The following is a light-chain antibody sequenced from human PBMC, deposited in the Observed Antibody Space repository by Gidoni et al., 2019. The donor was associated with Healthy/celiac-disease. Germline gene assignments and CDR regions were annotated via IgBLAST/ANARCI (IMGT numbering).Light chain of an antibody. CDR1: KLGDKY. CDR3: QAWDSSTVG. V-gene: IGLV3-1*01. J-gene: IGLJ2*01. CDR2: QDS. Sequence: SYELTQPPSVSVSPGQTASITCSGDKLGDKYACWYQQKPGQSPVLVIYQDSKRTSGIPERFSGSNSGNTATLTISGTQAMDEADYYCQAWDSSTVGFGGGTKLTV.